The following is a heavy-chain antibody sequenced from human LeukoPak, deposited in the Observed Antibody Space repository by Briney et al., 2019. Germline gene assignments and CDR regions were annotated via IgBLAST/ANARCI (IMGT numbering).Heavy chain of an antibody. Sequence: GGSLRLSCAASGFTFSDYYMSWIRQAPGKGLEWVSYISSSGSTIYYADSVKGRFTISRDNAKNSLYLQMNSLRAEDTAVYYCAATTIGVCYYYYYGMDVWGQGTTVTVSS. CDR2: ISSSGSTI. D-gene: IGHD3-10*02. J-gene: IGHJ6*02. CDR1: GFTFSDYY. CDR3: AATTIGVCYYYYYGMDV. V-gene: IGHV3-11*01.